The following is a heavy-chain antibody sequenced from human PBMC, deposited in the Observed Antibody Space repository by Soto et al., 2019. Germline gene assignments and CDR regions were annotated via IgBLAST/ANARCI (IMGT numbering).Heavy chain of an antibody. D-gene: IGHD1-1*01. Sequence: PGGSLRLSCAASGFTFSSFTMHWVRQAPGKGLEWVASISRSSIYIYYSDSRKGRVTISRDNAKNSLYLQMDSLRAEDTAIYYCAREELDYWGQGTLVTVSS. CDR3: AREELDY. V-gene: IGHV3-21*01. CDR1: GFTFSSFT. CDR2: ISRSSIYI. J-gene: IGHJ4*02.